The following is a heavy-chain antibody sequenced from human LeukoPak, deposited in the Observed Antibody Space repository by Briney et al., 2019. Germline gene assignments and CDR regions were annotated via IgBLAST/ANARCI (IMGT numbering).Heavy chain of an antibody. J-gene: IGHJ4*02. V-gene: IGHV3-7*01. Sequence: GGSLXLSCAASGFTFSSYWMSWVRQAPGKGLEWVANIKQDGSEKYYVDSVKGRFTISRDNAKNSLYLQMNRLRAEDTAVYYCXRXRLXLLWFGEFNYWGQGTLVTVSS. CDR2: IKQDGSEK. CDR3: XRXRLXLLWFGEFNY. D-gene: IGHD3-10*01. CDR1: GFTFSSYW.